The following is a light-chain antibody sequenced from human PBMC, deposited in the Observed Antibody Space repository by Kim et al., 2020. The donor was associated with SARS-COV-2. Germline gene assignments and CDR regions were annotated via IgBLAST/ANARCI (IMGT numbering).Light chain of an antibody. Sequence: RVTISCTGGSSNSGAGYDVHWYQQLPGRAPKLLIFADTRRPSGVPDRLSGSKSGTSASLAITGLQAEDEADYYCQSYDSRLSGWVFGGGTQLTVL. V-gene: IGLV1-40*01. CDR3: QSYDSRLSGWV. CDR2: ADT. J-gene: IGLJ3*02. CDR1: SSNSGAGYD.